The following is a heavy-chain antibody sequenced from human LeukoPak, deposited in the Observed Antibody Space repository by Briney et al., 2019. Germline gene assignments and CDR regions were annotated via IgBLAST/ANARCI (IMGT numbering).Heavy chain of an antibody. V-gene: IGHV3-7*03. Sequence: GGSLRLSCAASGFTFSTYAMSRVRQAPGKGLEWVANIKQDGSEKYYVDSVKGRFTISRDNAKNSLYLQMNSLRAEDTAVYYCARTTVTTVGHYYYYYGMDVWGQGTTVTVSS. J-gene: IGHJ6*02. D-gene: IGHD4-11*01. CDR1: GFTFSTYA. CDR3: ARTTVTTVGHYYYYYGMDV. CDR2: IKQDGSEK.